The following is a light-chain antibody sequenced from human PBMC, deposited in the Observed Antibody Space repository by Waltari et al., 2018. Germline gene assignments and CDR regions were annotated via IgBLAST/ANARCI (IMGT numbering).Light chain of an antibody. Sequence: QSVLTQPPSASGTPGPRVTNSRPGRQSPVGGNVGIWYHQVPGPAPKLVIYRNDQRPSGVPDRFTASKSGTSASLAISGLQSEDEGDYYCATWDDSPTGRWVFGGGTRVTVL. V-gene: IGLV1-44*01. CDR1: QSPVGGNV. CDR3: ATWDDSPTGRWV. CDR2: RND. J-gene: IGLJ3*02.